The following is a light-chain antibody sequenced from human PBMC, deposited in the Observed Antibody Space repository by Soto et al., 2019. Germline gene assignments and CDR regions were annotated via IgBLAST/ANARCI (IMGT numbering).Light chain of an antibody. V-gene: IGKV1-5*03. CDR3: QQHRSYPVT. CDR2: KAS. J-gene: IGKJ5*01. Sequence: IQMTQSPSTLSASVGDRVIITCRASQSVSSWLAWYQHKPGKAPKLVIYKASRLESGVPSRFSGSGSGTEFNLTISSLQPDDFATYYCQQHRSYPVTFGQGTRLEIK. CDR1: QSVSSW.